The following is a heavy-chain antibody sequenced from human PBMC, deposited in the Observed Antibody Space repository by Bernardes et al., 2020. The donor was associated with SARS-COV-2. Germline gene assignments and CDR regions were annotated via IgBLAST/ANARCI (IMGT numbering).Heavy chain of an antibody. J-gene: IGHJ4*02. D-gene: IGHD2-2*03. CDR2: IYYSGNT. Sequence: GGSLRLSCAVSGVTVGDNYIIWFRQAPGKGLEWVSVIYYSGNTYYADSVRGRFTISSHNAENTLYLQMNGLRTEDTAVYYCARGIRDFAGYDYWGQGTLVTVSS. CDR1: GVTVGDNY. CDR3: ARGIRDFAGYDY. V-gene: IGHV3-53*04.